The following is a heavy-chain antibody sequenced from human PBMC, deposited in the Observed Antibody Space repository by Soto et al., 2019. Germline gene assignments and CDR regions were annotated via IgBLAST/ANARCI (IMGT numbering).Heavy chain of an antibody. CDR1: GFAFSSYA. J-gene: IGHJ4*01. V-gene: IGHV3-30-3*01. D-gene: IGHD3-3*01. CDR2: TSYDGSNK. CDR3: VRSWTIFLGDRRGLDY. Sequence: QVQLVESGGGVVQPGRSLRLSCAASGFAFSSYAIHWVRQAPGKGLEWVAFTSYDGSNKYYADSVKGRFTISRDNSKNTLYLQMNSLRAEDTAVYYCVRSWTIFLGDRRGLDYWGQGTLVTVSS.